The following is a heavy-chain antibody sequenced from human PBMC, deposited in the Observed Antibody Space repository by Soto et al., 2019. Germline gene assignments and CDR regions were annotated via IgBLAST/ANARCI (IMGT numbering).Heavy chain of an antibody. J-gene: IGHJ6*02. CDR3: ARGWVDCSSTSCYSWYYYYFYGMDV. CDR1: GGSFSGYY. V-gene: IGHV4-34*01. D-gene: IGHD2-2*01. Sequence: SETLSLTCAVYGGSFSGYYWSWIRQPPGKGLEWIGEINHSGSTNYNPSLKSRVTISVDTSKNQFSLKLSSVTAADTAVYYCARGWVDCSSTSCYSWYYYYFYGMDVWGQGTTVTVSS. CDR2: INHSGST.